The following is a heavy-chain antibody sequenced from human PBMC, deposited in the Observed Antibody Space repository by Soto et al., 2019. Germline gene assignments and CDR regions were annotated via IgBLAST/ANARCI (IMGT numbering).Heavy chain of an antibody. D-gene: IGHD3-22*01. V-gene: IGHV4-59*01. J-gene: IGHJ4*02. CDR1: GGFISSYY. Sequence: PSETLSLTCTVSGGFISSYYWSWIRQSPGKGLELIGYIHHTGSTNYNPSLKSRVTMSLDTSRNQFSLKLYSVTTADTAVYYRARSIDSSGFYFSNCWGQGTLVTVSS. CDR2: IHHTGST. CDR3: ARSIDSSGFYFSNC.